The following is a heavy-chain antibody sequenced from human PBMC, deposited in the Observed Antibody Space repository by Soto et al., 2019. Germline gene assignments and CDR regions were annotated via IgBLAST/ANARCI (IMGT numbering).Heavy chain of an antibody. CDR2: TYYRSRWYS. CDR1: GGSVSRTGAA. J-gene: IGHJ4*02. CDR3: ARDPPGFHSAFDF. Sequence: SQTLSLTCAISGGSVSRTGAAWNWIRQSPSRGLEWLGRTYYRSRWYSDYAPSVKSRITVNPDTSQNQFSLQLNSVTPEDTAINSCARDPPGFHSAFDFWGQGTLVTVSS. D-gene: IGHD4-4*01. V-gene: IGHV6-1*01.